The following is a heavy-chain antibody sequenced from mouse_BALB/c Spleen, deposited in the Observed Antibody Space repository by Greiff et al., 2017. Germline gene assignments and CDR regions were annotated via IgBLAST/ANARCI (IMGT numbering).Heavy chain of an antibody. Sequence: EVKLQESGPGLVKPSQSLSLTCTVTGYSITSDYAWNWIRQFPGNKLEWMGYISYSGSTSYNPSLKSRISITRDTSKNQFFLQLNSVTTEDTATYYCARSVYYYGSSYEYFDVWGAGTTVTVSS. CDR3: ARSVYYYGSSYEYFDV. D-gene: IGHD1-1*01. CDR2: ISYSGST. J-gene: IGHJ1*01. V-gene: IGHV3-2*02. CDR1: GYSITSDYA.